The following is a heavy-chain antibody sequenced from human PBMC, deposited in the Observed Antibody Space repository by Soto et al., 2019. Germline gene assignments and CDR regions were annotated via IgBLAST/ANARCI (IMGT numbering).Heavy chain of an antibody. CDR1: GYTFTSYA. J-gene: IGHJ6*02. CDR3: ARESSSSPYYYYGMDV. Sequence: ASVKVSCKASGYTFTSYAMHWVRQAPGQRLEKIGWINAGNGNTKYSQKFQGRVTITRDTSPSTVYMELSSLRSEDTAVYYCARESSSSPYYYYGMDVWGQGTTVTVSS. CDR2: INAGNGNT. D-gene: IGHD6-6*01. V-gene: IGHV1-3*01.